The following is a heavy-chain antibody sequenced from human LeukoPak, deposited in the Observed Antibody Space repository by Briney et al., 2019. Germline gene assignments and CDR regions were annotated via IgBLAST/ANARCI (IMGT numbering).Heavy chain of an antibody. V-gene: IGHV3-21*01. CDR1: GFTFSSYS. Sequence: GGSLRLSCAASGFTFSSYSMNWVRQAPGKGLEWVSSISSSSNYIYYADSVKGRFTISRDNAKNSLNLQMNSLRAEDTAVYYCARDSSMLRGPLVIYYFDFWGQGTLVTVSS. CDR2: ISSSSNYI. D-gene: IGHD3-10*01. J-gene: IGHJ4*02. CDR3: ARDSSMLRGPLVIYYFDF.